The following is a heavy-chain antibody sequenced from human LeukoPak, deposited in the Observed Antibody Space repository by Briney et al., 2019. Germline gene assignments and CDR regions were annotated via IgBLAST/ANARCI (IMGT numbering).Heavy chain of an antibody. CDR3: ATRRGTSSGYYMDV. J-gene: IGHJ6*03. CDR1: GGTFSSYA. Sequence: SVKVSCKASGGTFSSYAISWVRQAPGQGLEWMGGIIPIFGTADYAQKFQGRVAITTDESTSTAYMELSSLRSEDTAVYYCATRRGTSSGYYMDVWAKGPRSPSP. V-gene: IGHV1-69*05. D-gene: IGHD2-2*01. CDR2: IIPIFGTA.